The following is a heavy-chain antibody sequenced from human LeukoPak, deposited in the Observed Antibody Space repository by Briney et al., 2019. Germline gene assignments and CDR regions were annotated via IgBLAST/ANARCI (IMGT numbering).Heavy chain of an antibody. V-gene: IGHV1-2*02. CDR1: GYTFTGYY. J-gene: IGHJ4*02. CDR3: ARLDGYSGYELL. Sequence: PSVKLSCTASGYTFTGYYMHWVRQAPGQGLELMGWINPNSGGTNYAQKVQGRVTMTRDTSISTAYMELSRLRSDDTAVYYCARLDGYSGYELLWGQGSLVTVSS. D-gene: IGHD5-12*01. CDR2: INPNSGGT.